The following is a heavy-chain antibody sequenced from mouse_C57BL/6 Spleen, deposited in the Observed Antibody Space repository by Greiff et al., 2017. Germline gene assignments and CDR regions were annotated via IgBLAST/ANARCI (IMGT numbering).Heavy chain of an antibody. J-gene: IGHJ2*01. Sequence: EVQLQQSGPELVKPGASVKIPCKASGYTFTDYNMDWVKQSHGKSLEWIGDINPNNGGTIYNQKFNVKATLTVDRSSSTAYMELRSLTSEDTAVYYCARSYYYSNYLYYFDYWGQGTTLTVSS. CDR2: INPNNGGT. V-gene: IGHV1-18*01. D-gene: IGHD2-5*01. CDR1: GYTFTDYN. CDR3: ARSYYYSNYLYYFDY.